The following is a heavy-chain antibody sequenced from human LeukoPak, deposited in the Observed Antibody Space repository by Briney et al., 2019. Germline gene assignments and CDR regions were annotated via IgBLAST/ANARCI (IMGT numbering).Heavy chain of an antibody. CDR3: ARDGGYCSGGSCPIFDY. J-gene: IGHJ4*02. Sequence: GSSVTVSCTASGGTFSSYAISWVRQAPGQGLEWMGGIIPIFGTANYAQKFQGRVTITADESTSTAYMELSSLRSEDTAVYYCARDGGYCSGGSCPIFDYWGQGTLVTVSS. CDR1: GGTFSSYA. CDR2: IIPIFGTA. D-gene: IGHD2-15*01. V-gene: IGHV1-69*01.